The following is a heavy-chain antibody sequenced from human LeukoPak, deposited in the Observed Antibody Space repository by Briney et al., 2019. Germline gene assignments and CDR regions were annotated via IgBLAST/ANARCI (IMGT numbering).Heavy chain of an antibody. V-gene: IGHV5-51*01. Sequence: GESLKISCKGSGYSLTRYWIGWVRQMPGKGLEWMGIIYPDDSDTRYRPSFQGQVTISADKSISTAYLQWSSLKASDTAMYYCARHRIQGATNSHFDYWGQGTLVTVSS. CDR2: IYPDDSDT. CDR3: ARHRIQGATNSHFDY. CDR1: GYSLTRYW. J-gene: IGHJ4*02. D-gene: IGHD1-26*01.